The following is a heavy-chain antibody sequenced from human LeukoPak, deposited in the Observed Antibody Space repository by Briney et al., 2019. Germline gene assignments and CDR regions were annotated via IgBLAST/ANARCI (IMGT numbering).Heavy chain of an antibody. V-gene: IGHV4-59*01. CDR3: ARAPEMYGSGSFLYYYYGMDV. Sequence: PSETLSLTCTVSGGSISSYYWSWIRQPPGKGLEWIGYIYYSGSTNYNPSLKSRVTISVDTSKNQFSLKLSSVTAADTAVYYCARAPEMYGSGSFLYYYYGMDVWGQGTTVTVSS. CDR2: IYYSGST. D-gene: IGHD3-10*01. J-gene: IGHJ6*02. CDR1: GGSISSYY.